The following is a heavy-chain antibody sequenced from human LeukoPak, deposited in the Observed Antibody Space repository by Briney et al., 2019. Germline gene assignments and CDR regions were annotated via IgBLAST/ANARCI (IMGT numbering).Heavy chain of an antibody. J-gene: IGHJ4*02. V-gene: IGHV1-69*02. CDR1: GGTFSSYT. CDR2: IIPILGIA. CDR3: AIPYCSSTSCYDY. D-gene: IGHD2-2*01. Sequence: SVKVSCKASGGTFSSYTISWVRQAPGQGLEWMGRIIPILGIANYAQKFQGRVTITAGKSMSTAYMELSSLRSEDTAVYYCAIPYCSSTSCYDYWGQGTLVTVSS.